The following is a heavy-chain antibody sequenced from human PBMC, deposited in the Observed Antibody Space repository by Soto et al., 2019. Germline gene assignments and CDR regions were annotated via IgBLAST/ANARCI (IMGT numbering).Heavy chain of an antibody. Sequence: GGSLRLSCAASGFTLSSYWMHWVRQAPGKGLVWVSRINSDGITTNFADSVKGRFTISRDNAKNTLYLQMNSLRVEGTAVYYCAAYSSSSAQDYYYYGMDVWGQGTTVTVSS. V-gene: IGHV3-74*01. CDR3: AAYSSSSAQDYYYYGMDV. D-gene: IGHD6-6*01. CDR2: INSDGITT. J-gene: IGHJ6*02. CDR1: GFTLSSYW.